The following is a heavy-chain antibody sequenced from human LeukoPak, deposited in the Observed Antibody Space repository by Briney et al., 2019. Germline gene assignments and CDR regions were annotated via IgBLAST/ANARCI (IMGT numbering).Heavy chain of an antibody. V-gene: IGHV1-24*01. Sequence: ASVKVSCKISGYSLTQLSTHWVRQSPGKGLEWMGGFDPEDGQPTYAQKFRGRVTMIEDASTDTAYMELTNLTSEDTAVYYCATSRPIKNTFMVRGVKPLGSWGLGTLVAVS. CDR2: FDPEDGQP. CDR1: GYSLTQLS. D-gene: IGHD3-10*01. CDR3: ATSRPIKNTFMVRGVKPLGS. J-gene: IGHJ4*02.